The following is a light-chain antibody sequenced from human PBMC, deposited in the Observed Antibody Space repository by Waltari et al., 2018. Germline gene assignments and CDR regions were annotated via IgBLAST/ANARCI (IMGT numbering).Light chain of an antibody. J-gene: IGKJ5*01. CDR1: QDLGNF. V-gene: IGKV1-33*01. CDR3: QQYENLPIT. Sequence: DIQMTQSPSSLSASVGYSVTITCQASQDLGNFLNWYEYKPGKAPKLLTYDASNLETGVPSRFSGSGSGTDFTLTISNLQPEDIATYYCQQYENLPITFGQGTRLEIK. CDR2: DAS.